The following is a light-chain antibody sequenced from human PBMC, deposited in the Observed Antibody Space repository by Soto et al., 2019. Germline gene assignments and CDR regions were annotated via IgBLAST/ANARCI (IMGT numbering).Light chain of an antibody. CDR1: SIDVGAYNS. V-gene: IGLV2-23*01. Sequence: QSVLAQPASVSGSPGQSITISCTWSSIDVGAYNSVSWYQQHPHRAPQVIIYKGTQRPSGVSNRFSGSTSGNAASLTISALQADDEADYFCCSSAPESTYVFGTGTKVTVL. CDR3: CSSAPESTYV. CDR2: KGT. J-gene: IGLJ1*01.